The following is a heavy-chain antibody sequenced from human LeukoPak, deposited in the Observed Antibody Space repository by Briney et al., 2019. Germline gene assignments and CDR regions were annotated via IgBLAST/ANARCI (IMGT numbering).Heavy chain of an antibody. Sequence: SETLSLTCAVYGGSFSGYYWSWIRQPPGKGLXXXXXSNHSGSTNYNPSLKSRVTISVDTSKNQFSLKLSSVTAADTAVYYCARVPQGGAYDILTAWGQGTLVTVSS. V-gene: IGHV4-34*01. D-gene: IGHD3-9*01. CDR1: GGSFSGYY. CDR3: ARVPQGGAYDILTA. J-gene: IGHJ5*02. CDR2: SNHSGST.